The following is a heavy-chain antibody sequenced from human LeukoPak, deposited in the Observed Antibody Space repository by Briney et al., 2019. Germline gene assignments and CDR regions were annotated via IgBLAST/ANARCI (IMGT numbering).Heavy chain of an antibody. CDR1: GFTFSTYN. D-gene: IGHD2-2*01. CDR3: ANEGVYQIRAASRMGIY. CDR2: ISGSGGST. Sequence: GGSLRLSCAASGFTFSTYNMNWVRQAPGKGLEWVSAISGSGGSTYYADSVKGRFTISRDNSKNTLYVQMNSLRAEDTAVYYCANEGVYQIRAASRMGIYWGQGTLVTVSS. J-gene: IGHJ4*02. V-gene: IGHV3-23*01.